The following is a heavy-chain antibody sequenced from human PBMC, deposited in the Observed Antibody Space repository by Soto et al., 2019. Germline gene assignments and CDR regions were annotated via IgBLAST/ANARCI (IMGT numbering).Heavy chain of an antibody. D-gene: IGHD1-1*01. CDR1: GGTFNRYT. V-gene: IGHV1-69*01. CDR3: ALWGFRDGNNSKYNYSGMDV. CDR2: IIPIFGTA. Sequence: VQLVQSGAEVKKPGSSVKLSCKASGGTFNRYTISWVRQAPGQGLEWMGGIIPIFGTANYAQKFQGRVAIIADEPTSAAYMVLRSLRSEDTAVYYCALWGFRDGNNSKYNYSGMDVWGQGATVTVSS. J-gene: IGHJ6*02.